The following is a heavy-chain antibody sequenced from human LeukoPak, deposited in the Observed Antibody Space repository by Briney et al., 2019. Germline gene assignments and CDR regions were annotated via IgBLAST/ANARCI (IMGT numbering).Heavy chain of an antibody. J-gene: IGHJ5*02. CDR1: GGSISSSNW. V-gene: IGHV4-4*02. D-gene: IGHD1-26*01. CDR3: ARAPSGAPNWFDP. CDR2: IYHSGST. Sequence: SETLSLTCAVSGGSISSSNWWSWVRQPPGKGLEWIGEIYHSGSTNYNPSLKSRVTISVDKSKNQFSLKLSSVTAADTAVYYCARAPSGAPNWFDPWGQGTLVTVSS.